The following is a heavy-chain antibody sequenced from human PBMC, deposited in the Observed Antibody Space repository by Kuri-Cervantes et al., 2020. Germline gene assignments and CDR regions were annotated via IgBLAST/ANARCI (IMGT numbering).Heavy chain of an antibody. CDR3: ARVRYSSGWYGLGY. CDR2: INGGIHNT. CDR1: GYTFTNYA. J-gene: IGHJ4*02. D-gene: IGHD6-19*01. Sequence: ASVKVSCKASGYTFTNYAIHWVRQAPGQRLEWMGWINGGIHNTKYSQKFQGRVTITRDTSASTAYMELSSLRSEDTAVYYCARVRYSSGWYGLGYWGQGTLVTVSS. V-gene: IGHV1-3*01.